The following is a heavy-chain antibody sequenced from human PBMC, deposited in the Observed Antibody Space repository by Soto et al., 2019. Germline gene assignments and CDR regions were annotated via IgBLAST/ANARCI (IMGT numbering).Heavy chain of an antibody. CDR3: ARVGGINWFDP. CDR2: IYYSGST. V-gene: IGHV4-31*03. CDR1: GGSISSGGYY. J-gene: IGHJ5*02. Sequence: QVQLQESGPGLVKPSQILSLTCTVSGGSISSGGYYWSWIRQHPGKGLEWIGYIYYSGSTYYNPSLKSRVTISVDTSKNPFSLKLSSVPAADTAVYYCARVGGINWFDPWGQGTLVTVSS. D-gene: IGHD3-16*01.